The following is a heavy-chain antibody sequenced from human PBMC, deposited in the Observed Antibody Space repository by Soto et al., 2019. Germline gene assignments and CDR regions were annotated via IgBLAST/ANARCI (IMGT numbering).Heavy chain of an antibody. Sequence: PSETLSLTCNVSGAPISSYNYWGWFRQPPGKGLEWIGSIIYSGNVIYNPSLQSRVTISVDTSKNQFSLKLSSVTAADTVVFYCARHVGVRGVISNWFDPWGQGTLVTVSS. V-gene: IGHV4-39*01. CDR2: IIYSGNV. CDR3: ARHVGVRGVISNWFDP. D-gene: IGHD3-10*01. J-gene: IGHJ5*02. CDR1: GAPISSYNY.